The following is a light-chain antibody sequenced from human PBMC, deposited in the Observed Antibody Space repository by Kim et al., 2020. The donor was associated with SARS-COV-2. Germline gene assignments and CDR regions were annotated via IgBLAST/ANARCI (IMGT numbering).Light chain of an antibody. V-gene: IGLV2-14*03. CDR3: SSWASTTSYV. CDR2: DVH. J-gene: IGLJ1*01. Sequence: GQSITISCTGTRLDVGGYNYVSWYQQHPGKAPKLMIYDVHNRPTGVSDRFSGSNSGNTASLTISGLQAEDEADYYCSSWASTTSYVFGTGTKVTVL. CDR1: RLDVGGYNY.